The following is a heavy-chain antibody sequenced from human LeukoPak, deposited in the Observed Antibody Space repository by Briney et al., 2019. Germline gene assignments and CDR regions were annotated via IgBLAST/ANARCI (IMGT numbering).Heavy chain of an antibody. D-gene: IGHD5-18*01. CDR3: ARGGYPYYYGMDV. CDR2: IYHSGST. Sequence: SETLSLTCAVYGGSFSNYYWSWIRQPPGKGPEWIGEIYHSGSTNHNPSLKSRVTISVDTSKNQFSLKLSSVTAADTAVYYCARGGYPYYYGMDVWGQGTTVTVSS. CDR1: GGSFSNYY. J-gene: IGHJ6*02. V-gene: IGHV4-34*01.